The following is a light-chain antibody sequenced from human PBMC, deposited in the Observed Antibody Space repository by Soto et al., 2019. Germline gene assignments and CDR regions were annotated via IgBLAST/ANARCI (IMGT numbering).Light chain of an antibody. Sequence: DIVMTPSTDSLAMSLGERATINSKSSQSVLLTANHKNCLAWFQQKPGHPPKLLIYWASIRESGVPDRFSGGGSGTDFTLTINNVQAEDVAVYYCQQYYNTQTFGQGTKVDIK. V-gene: IGKV4-1*01. CDR3: QQYYNTQT. J-gene: IGKJ1*01. CDR2: WAS. CDR1: QSVLLTANHKNC.